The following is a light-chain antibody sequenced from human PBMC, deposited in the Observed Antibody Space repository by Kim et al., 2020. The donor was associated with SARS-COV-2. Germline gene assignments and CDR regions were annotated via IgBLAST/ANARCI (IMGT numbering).Light chain of an antibody. CDR2: AAS. Sequence: ASVGDRVTIACRTSQNIGYNRNWYQQKPGKAPKVLIYAASNLESGVPSRFNGSGSGTDFALTISSLQPEDFATYYCQQSRNIPRTFGPGTKLEI. J-gene: IGKJ2*01. CDR1: QNIGYN. V-gene: IGKV1-39*01. CDR3: QQSRNIPRT.